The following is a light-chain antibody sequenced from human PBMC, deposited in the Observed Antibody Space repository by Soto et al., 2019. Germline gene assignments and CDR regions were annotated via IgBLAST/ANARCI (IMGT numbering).Light chain of an antibody. CDR1: PSVNSN. CDR2: HAS. J-gene: IGKJ3*01. Sequence: EIVMTQSPATLSVSPGERATLSCRASPSVNSNLAWYQQKPGQAPRLLIYHASARAIGIPARFSGSGSGTEFTLTISSLQSEDFAVYCCQRYSNLPFTFGPGTKVDIK. V-gene: IGKV3-15*01. CDR3: QRYSNLPFT.